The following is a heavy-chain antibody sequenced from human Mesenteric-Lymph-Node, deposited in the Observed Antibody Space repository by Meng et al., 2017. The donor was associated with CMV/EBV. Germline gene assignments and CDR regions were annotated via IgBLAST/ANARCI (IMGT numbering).Heavy chain of an antibody. V-gene: IGHV1-2*02. CDR2: INPNSGGT. J-gene: IGHJ6*02. CDR3: ALLFGTLDYYYYYGMDV. CDR1: GYTFTSYG. D-gene: IGHD2-21*01. Sequence: ASVKVSCKASGYTFTSYGISWVRQAPGQGLEWMGWINPNSGGTNYAQKFQGRVTMTRDTSISTAYMELSRLRSDDTAVYYCALLFGTLDYYYYYGMDVWGQGTTVTVSS.